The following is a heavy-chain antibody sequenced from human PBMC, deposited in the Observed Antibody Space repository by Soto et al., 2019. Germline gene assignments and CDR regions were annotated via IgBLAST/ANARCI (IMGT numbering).Heavy chain of an antibody. J-gene: IGHJ4*02. Sequence: PSETLSLTCAVYGGSFSGLSWNWIRQSPGKKLEWIGEIDYLGNTNYNPSLRSRVILSVDASKNQFSLNVKSVTAADAANYYCARSRKSGDHSLGLEYWSRGTLVTVSS. CDR3: ARSRKSGDHSLGLEY. V-gene: IGHV4-34*01. CDR2: IDYLGNT. CDR1: GGSFSGLS. D-gene: IGHD2-21*01.